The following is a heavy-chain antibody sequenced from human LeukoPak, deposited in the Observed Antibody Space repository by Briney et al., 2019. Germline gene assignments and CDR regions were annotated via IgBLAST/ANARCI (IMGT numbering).Heavy chain of an antibody. CDR3: ARDFLEGVVRGVIITEPYYFDY. CDR1: GFTFSSYS. J-gene: IGHJ4*02. Sequence: PGGSLRLSCAASGFTFSSYSMNWVRQAPGKGLEWVSSISSSSSYIYYADSVKGRFTISRDNAKNSLYLQMNSLRAEDTAVYYCARDFLEGVVRGVIITEPYYFDYWGQGTLVTVSS. CDR2: ISSSSSYI. D-gene: IGHD3-10*01. V-gene: IGHV3-21*01.